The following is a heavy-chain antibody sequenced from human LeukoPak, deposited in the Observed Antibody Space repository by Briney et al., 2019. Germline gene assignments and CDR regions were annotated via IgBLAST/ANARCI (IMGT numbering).Heavy chain of an antibody. V-gene: IGHV4-59*01. Sequence: SETLSLTCAVSGGSISSYYWNWIRQPPGKGLEWIGYIYYSGSTNYNPSLKSRVTMSLDTSKNQFSLKLSSVTAADTAVYYCARGASSPSRWFDPWGQGTLVTVSS. J-gene: IGHJ5*02. CDR3: ARGASSPSRWFDP. D-gene: IGHD2-2*01. CDR1: GGSISSYY. CDR2: IYYSGST.